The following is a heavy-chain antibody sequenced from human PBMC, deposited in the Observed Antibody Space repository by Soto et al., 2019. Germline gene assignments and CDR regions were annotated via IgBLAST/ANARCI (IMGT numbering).Heavy chain of an antibody. Sequence: LSLTCTVSGGSISSGGYYWSWIRPHPGKGLEWIGYIYYSGSTYYNPSLKSRVTISVDTSKNQFSLKLSSVTAADTAVYYCARDSSSSPHYMDVWGKGTTVTVSS. D-gene: IGHD6-6*01. CDR3: ARDSSSSPHYMDV. CDR2: IYYSGST. J-gene: IGHJ6*03. CDR1: GGSISSGGYY. V-gene: IGHV4-31*03.